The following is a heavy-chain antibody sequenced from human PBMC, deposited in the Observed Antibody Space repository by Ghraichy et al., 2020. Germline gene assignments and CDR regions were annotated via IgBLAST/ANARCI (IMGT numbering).Heavy chain of an antibody. CDR1: GFNFGSYG. CDR3: VKDETVMIVAPEL. V-gene: IGHV3-23*01. J-gene: IGHJ4*02. CDR2: MSLSGATV. Sequence: GESLNISCAASGFNFGSYGMSWVRQAPGGGLEWVCGMSLSGATVECADSVKGRFTISRDNSKDTLYLQMDSLRGEDTAVYYCVKDETVMIVAPELWGQGTRVTV. D-gene: IGHD2-21*01.